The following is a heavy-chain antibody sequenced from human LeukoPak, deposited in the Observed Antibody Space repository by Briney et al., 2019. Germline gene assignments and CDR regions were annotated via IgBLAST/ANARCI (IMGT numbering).Heavy chain of an antibody. D-gene: IGHD5-18*01. CDR1: GYTFTGYY. Sequence: GASVKVSCKASGYTFTGYYMHWVRQAPGQGLEWMGWINPNGGGTDYSQRFQGRVTLTSDTSISTVYMELSRLRSNDTAVYYCATHTTMPLWGQGTLVTVSP. V-gene: IGHV1-2*02. J-gene: IGHJ4*02. CDR3: ATHTTMPL. CDR2: INPNGGGT.